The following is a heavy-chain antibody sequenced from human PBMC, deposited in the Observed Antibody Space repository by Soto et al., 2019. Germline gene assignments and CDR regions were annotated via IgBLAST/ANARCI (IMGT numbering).Heavy chain of an antibody. Sequence: XAVKVSSKASGYPFTSYDVNWVRQATGQGLEWMGWMNPNSGNTGYAQKFQGRVTMTRNTSISTAYMELSSLRSEDTAVYYCARGGAWQNGSIYYYYYGMDVWGQGTTVTVSS. V-gene: IGHV1-8*01. CDR1: GYPFTSYD. CDR3: ARGGAWQNGSIYYYYYGMDV. J-gene: IGHJ6*02. D-gene: IGHD1-26*01. CDR2: MNPNSGNT.